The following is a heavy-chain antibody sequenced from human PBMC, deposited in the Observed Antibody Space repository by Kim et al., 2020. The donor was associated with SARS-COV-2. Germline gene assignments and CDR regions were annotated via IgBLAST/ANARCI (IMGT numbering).Heavy chain of an antibody. CDR1: GGSISSSSYY. V-gene: IGHV4-39*07. CDR3: AREGGGTDIVVVVAADSYNWFDP. D-gene: IGHD2-15*01. Sequence: SETLSLTCTVSGGSISSSSYYWGWIRQPPGKGLEWIGSIYYSGSTYYNPSLKSRVTISVDTSKNQFSLKLSSVTAADTAVYYCAREGGGTDIVVVVAADSYNWFDPWGQGTLVTVSS. J-gene: IGHJ5*02. CDR2: IYYSGST.